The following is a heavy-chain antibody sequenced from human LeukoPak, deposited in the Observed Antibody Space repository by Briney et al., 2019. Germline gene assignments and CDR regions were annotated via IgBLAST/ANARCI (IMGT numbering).Heavy chain of an antibody. J-gene: IGHJ4*02. V-gene: IGHV1-69*04. Sequence: SVKVSCKASGGTFSSYAISWVRQAPAQRLAWMGRIIPILGIANYAQKFQGRVTITADKSTSTAYMELSSLRSEDTAVYYCARMAGIAVAGFDYWGQGTLVTVSS. D-gene: IGHD6-19*01. CDR1: GGTFSSYA. CDR2: IIPILGIA. CDR3: ARMAGIAVAGFDY.